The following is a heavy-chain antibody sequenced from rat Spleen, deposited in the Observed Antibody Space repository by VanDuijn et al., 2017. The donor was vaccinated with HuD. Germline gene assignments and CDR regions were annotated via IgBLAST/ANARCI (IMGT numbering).Heavy chain of an antibody. J-gene: IGHJ2*01. CDR1: GFTFNNYW. V-gene: IGHV5-31*01. Sequence: EVQLVESGGGLVQPGRSLKLSCVASGFTFNNYWMSWIRQAPGQGLEWVASITNTGGTTYYPDSVKGRFSISRDNAKSTLYLQMNSLRSEDTATYYCTRDIPFDYWGQGVMVTVSS. D-gene: IGHD3-8*01. CDR2: ITNTGGTT. CDR3: TRDIPFDY.